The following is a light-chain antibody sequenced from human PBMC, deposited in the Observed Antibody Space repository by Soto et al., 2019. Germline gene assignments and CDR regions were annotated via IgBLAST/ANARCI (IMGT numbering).Light chain of an antibody. CDR1: QSVGSY. CDR3: QQLTNLRLT. V-gene: IGKV3-11*01. Sequence: EIVLTQSPATLSLSPGERATLSCMASQSVGSYLTWYQQKPGQAPRLLIYDTSNRATGIPARFSGSGFGTDFPLTISSLEPDDFAFYYCQQLTNLRLTFGGGTKVEIK. CDR2: DTS. J-gene: IGKJ4*01.